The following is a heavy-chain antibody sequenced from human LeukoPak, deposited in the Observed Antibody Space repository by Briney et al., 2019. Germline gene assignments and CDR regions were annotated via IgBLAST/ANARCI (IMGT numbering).Heavy chain of an antibody. CDR2: INHSGST. J-gene: IGHJ4*02. CDR1: GGSFSGYY. Sequence: SETLSLTCAVYGGSFSGYYWSWIRQPPGKGLEWIGEINHSGSTNYNPSLKSRVTISVDTSKNQFSLKLSSVTAADTAVYYCARGYVELELRRAAFRLGKGFRFDYWGQGTLVTVSS. D-gene: IGHD1-7*01. CDR3: ARGYVELELRRAAFRLGKGFRFDY. V-gene: IGHV4-34*01.